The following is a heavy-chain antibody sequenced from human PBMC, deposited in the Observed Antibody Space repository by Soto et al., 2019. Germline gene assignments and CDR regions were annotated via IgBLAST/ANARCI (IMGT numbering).Heavy chain of an antibody. CDR2: INWNGGST. V-gene: IGHV3-20*03. CDR1: GFTFDDYG. D-gene: IGHD4-17*01. CDR3: ATVGVYGDYIDY. Sequence: SGFTFDDYGMSWVRQAPGKVLEWVSGINWNGGSTGYADSVKGRFTISRDNAKNSLYLQMNSLRAEDTAVYYCATVGVYGDYIDYWGQGTLVTVSS. J-gene: IGHJ4*02.